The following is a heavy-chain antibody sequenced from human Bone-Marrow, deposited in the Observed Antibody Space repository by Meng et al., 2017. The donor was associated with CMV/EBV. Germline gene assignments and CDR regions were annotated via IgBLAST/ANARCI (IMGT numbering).Heavy chain of an antibody. CDR3: ARSQWLGQLGNWCDP. V-gene: IGHV3-21*01. CDR1: GFTFSSYS. CDR2: ISSSSSYI. D-gene: IGHD6-19*01. Sequence: GGSLRLSCAASGFTFSSYSMNWVRQAPGKGLEWVSSISSSSSYIYYADSVKGRFTISRDNAKNSLYLQMNSLRAEDTAVYYCARSQWLGQLGNWCDPWGQGNLVNVSS. J-gene: IGHJ5*02.